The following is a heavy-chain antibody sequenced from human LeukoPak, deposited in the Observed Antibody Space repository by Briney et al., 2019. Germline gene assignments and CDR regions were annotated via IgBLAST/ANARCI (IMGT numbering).Heavy chain of an antibody. CDR2: ISSSSSYI. J-gene: IGHJ6*02. V-gene: IGHV3-21*01. CDR3: ARESGYYGSGSYNGLYYYYGMDV. D-gene: IGHD3-10*01. CDR1: GFTFSSYS. Sequence: GGSLRLSCAASGFTFSSYSMNWVRQAPGKGLEWVSSISSSSSYIYYADSVKGRLTISRDNAKNSLYLQMNSLRAEDTAVYYCARESGYYGSGSYNGLYYYYGMDVWGQGTTVTVSS.